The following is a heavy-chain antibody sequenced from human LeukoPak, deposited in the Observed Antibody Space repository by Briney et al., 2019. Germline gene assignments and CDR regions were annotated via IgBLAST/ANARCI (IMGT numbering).Heavy chain of an antibody. CDR2: ISGSGDST. CDR1: GGSISSSSYY. Sequence: ETLSLTCTVSGGSISSSSYYWGWIRQPPGKGLEWVSAISGSGDSTYYADSVKGRFTISRDNSKNTLYLQMNSLRAEDTAVYYCAKDMVVFWRIDYWGQGTLVTVSS. CDR3: AKDMVVFWRIDY. D-gene: IGHD2-15*01. J-gene: IGHJ4*02. V-gene: IGHV3-23*01.